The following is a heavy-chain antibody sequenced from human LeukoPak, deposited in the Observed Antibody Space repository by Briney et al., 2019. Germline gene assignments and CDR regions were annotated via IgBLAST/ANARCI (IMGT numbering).Heavy chain of an antibody. CDR3: AKDGWIQLWAPYYFDY. CDR2: ISGSGGST. Sequence: PGGSLRLSCAASGFTFGSYAMSWVRQAPGKGLEWVSAISGSGGSTYYADSVKGRFTISRDNSKNTLYLQMNSLRAEDTAVYYCAKDGWIQLWAPYYFDYWGQGTLVTVSS. V-gene: IGHV3-23*01. D-gene: IGHD5-18*01. CDR1: GFTFGSYA. J-gene: IGHJ4*02.